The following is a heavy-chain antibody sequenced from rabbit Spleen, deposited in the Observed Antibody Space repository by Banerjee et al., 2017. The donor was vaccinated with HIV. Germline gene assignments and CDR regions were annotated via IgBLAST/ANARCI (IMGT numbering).Heavy chain of an antibody. CDR3: ARDLVGVIGWNFYL. CDR2: INASTGKP. CDR1: GFSFSDRDV. J-gene: IGHJ4*01. V-gene: IGHV1S45*01. D-gene: IGHD2-1*01. Sequence: QQQLEESGGGLVQPEGSLTLTCKASGFSFSDRDVMCWVRQAPGKGLQWIACINASTGKPVYATWASGRFTISRTSSTTVTLRMTSLTAADTATYFCARDLVGVIGWNFYLWGQGTLVTVS.